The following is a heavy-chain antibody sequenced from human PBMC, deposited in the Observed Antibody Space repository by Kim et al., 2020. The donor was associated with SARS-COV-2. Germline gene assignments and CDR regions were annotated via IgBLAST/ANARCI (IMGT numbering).Heavy chain of an antibody. CDR2: ISYDGSNK. CDR3: AKDLSSSWYPGGDY. J-gene: IGHJ4*02. Sequence: GGSLRLSCAASGFTFSSYGMHWVRQAPGKGLEWVAVISYDGSNKYYADSVKGRFTISRDNSKNTLYLQMNSLRAEDTAVYYCAKDLSSSWYPGGDYWGQGTLVTVSS. D-gene: IGHD6-13*01. V-gene: IGHV3-30*18. CDR1: GFTFSSYG.